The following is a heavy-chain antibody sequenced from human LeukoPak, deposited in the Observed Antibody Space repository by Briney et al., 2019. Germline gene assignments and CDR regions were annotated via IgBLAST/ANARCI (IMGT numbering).Heavy chain of an antibody. Sequence: ASVKVSCKASGYTFTSYDINWVRQATGQGLEWMGWMNPNSGNTGYAQKFQGRVTMTRNTSISTAYMELSSLRSEDTAVYYCVRGNRVLLWPGPIRDYYMDVWGKGTTVTVSS. CDR1: GYTFTSYD. J-gene: IGHJ6*03. V-gene: IGHV1-8*01. CDR3: VRGNRVLLWPGPIRDYYMDV. CDR2: MNPNSGNT. D-gene: IGHD3-10*01.